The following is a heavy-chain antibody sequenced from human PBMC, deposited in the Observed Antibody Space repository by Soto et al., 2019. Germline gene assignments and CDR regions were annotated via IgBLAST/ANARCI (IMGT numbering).Heavy chain of an antibody. V-gene: IGHV4-39*02. Sequence: SETLSLTCTVSGGSISTNTNYWGWILQPPGEGLEWIGSIYYGVSTCYNPSLKSRVTIYVDTSTNEFSLQLRSVTAADTAGYFCARDYGVRGPHYYGMDVWGQGTKVTVSS. CDR1: GGSISTNTNY. CDR3: ARDYGVRGPHYYGMDV. CDR2: IYYGVST. D-gene: IGHD4-17*01. J-gene: IGHJ6*02.